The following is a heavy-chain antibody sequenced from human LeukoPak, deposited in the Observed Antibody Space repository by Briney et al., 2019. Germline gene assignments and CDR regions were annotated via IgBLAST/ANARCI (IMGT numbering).Heavy chain of an antibody. V-gene: IGHV3-21*01. J-gene: IGHJ4*02. Sequence: PGGSLRFSCVVSGFVLTDFRMTWARKVPGKGLEWVSSISSSGNHIDYADSVKGRFAISRDRAKNSLYLQMDSLRAEDTAVYYCTRAWADYLFDHWGQGTLVTVSS. CDR2: ISSSGNHI. CDR1: GFVLTDFR. D-gene: IGHD4-11*01. CDR3: TRAWADYLFDH.